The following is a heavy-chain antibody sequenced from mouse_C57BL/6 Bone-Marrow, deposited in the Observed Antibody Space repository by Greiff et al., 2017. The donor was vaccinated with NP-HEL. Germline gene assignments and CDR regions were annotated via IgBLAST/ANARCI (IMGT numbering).Heavy chain of an antibody. D-gene: IGHD3-2*02. CDR1: GYTFTSYW. Sequence: QVQLQQPGAELVKPGASVKLSCKASGYTFTSYWMQWVKQRPGQGLEWIGEIDPSDGYTNYNQKFKGKATLTVDTSSSTAYMQLSSLTSEDSAVYYCSRLGIPQAGFAGWGQRTLVTVSA. V-gene: IGHV1-50*01. CDR2: IDPSDGYT. CDR3: SRLGIPQAGFAG. J-gene: IGHJ3*01.